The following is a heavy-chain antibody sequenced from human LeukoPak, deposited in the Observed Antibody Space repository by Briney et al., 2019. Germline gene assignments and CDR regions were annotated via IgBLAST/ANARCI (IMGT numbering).Heavy chain of an antibody. D-gene: IGHD5-18*01. CDR3: ARDDLRGYSYGLGSFDY. CDR1: GFTFSSYG. V-gene: IGHV3-30*02. Sequence: GGSLRLSCAASGFTFSSYGMHWVRQAPGKGLEWVAFIRYDGSNKYYADSVKGRFTISRDNAKNSLYLQMNSLRAEDTALYYCARDDLRGYSYGLGSFDYWGQGTLVTVSS. CDR2: IRYDGSNK. J-gene: IGHJ4*02.